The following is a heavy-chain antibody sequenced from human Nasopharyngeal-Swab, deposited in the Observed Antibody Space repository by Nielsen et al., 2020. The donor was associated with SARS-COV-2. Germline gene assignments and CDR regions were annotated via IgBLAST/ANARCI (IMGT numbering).Heavy chain of an antibody. CDR1: GFTFSSYA. V-gene: IGHV3-23*03. D-gene: IGHD5-18*01. CDR2: IYSGGSST. Sequence: GGSLRLSCAASGFTFSSYAMSWVRQAPGKGLEWVSVIYSGGSSTYYADSVKGRFTISRDNSKNTLDLQMNSLRAEDTAVYYCAKASGYSYGPFDYWGQGTLVTVSS. J-gene: IGHJ4*02. CDR3: AKASGYSYGPFDY.